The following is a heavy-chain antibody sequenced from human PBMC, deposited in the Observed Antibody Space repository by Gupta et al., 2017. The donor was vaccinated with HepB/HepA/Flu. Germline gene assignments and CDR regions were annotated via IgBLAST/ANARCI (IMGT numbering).Heavy chain of an antibody. CDR2: INGDGGST. CDR3: AKEWIQLWVRWDNWFDP. Sequence: EVQLVESGGGVVQPGGSLRLSCAASGFTFDDYAMHWVRQAPGKGLEWVSLINGDGGSTYYADSVKGRFTISRDNSKNSLYLQMNSLRNEDTALYYCAKEWIQLWVRWDNWFDPWGQGTLVTVSS. J-gene: IGHJ5*02. CDR1: GFTFDDYA. D-gene: IGHD5-18*01. V-gene: IGHV3-43*02.